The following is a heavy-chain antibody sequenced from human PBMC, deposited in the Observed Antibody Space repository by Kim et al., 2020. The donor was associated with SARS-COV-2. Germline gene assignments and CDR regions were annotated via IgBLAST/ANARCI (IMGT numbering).Heavy chain of an antibody. CDR3: AKDDTAMDYYFDY. V-gene: IGHV3-30*18. CDR1: GFTFSSYG. D-gene: IGHD5-18*01. Sequence: GGSLRLSCAASGFTFSSYGMHWVRQAPGKGLEWVAVISYDGSNKYYADSVKGRFTISRDNSKNTLYLQMNSLRAEDTAVYYCAKDDTAMDYYFDYWGQGTLVTVSS. CDR2: ISYDGSNK. J-gene: IGHJ4*02.